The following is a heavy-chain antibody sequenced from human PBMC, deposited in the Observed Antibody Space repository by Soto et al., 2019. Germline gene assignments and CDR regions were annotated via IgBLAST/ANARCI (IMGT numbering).Heavy chain of an antibody. CDR2: IGDNGLST. V-gene: IGHV3-23*01. Sequence: EVQLLESGGGLVQPGESLTLSCAASGFTFSTCAMNWVRQAPGKGLEWVSAIGDNGLSTYYADSVKGRFTISRDNAKNTLYLQMNSLRAADTAVYYCATYRPTTVTSEFWGQGDLVTVST. J-gene: IGHJ4*02. CDR1: GFTFSTCA. D-gene: IGHD4-17*01. CDR3: ATYRPTTVTSEF.